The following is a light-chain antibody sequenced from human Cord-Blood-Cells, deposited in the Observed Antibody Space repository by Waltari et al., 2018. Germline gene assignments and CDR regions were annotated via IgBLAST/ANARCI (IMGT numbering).Light chain of an antibody. V-gene: IGKV1-39*01. Sequence: IQMTTSPSSLSESVGDRATITCRASQRISSYLNSYQQKPGKAHKLLIYAESSLQSGVTSMFSGSGSGTDFTLTSSSLQPEDVPTYYCQRSYSTLLCTFGPGTKVDIK. J-gene: IGKJ3*01. CDR3: QRSYSTLLCT. CDR1: QRISSY. CDR2: AES.